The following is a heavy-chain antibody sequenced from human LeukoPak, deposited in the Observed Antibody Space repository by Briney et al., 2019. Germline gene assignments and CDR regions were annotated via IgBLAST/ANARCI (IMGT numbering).Heavy chain of an antibody. CDR2: INPNSGGT. J-gene: IGHJ5*02. CDR1: GYTFTGYY. V-gene: IGHV1-2*02. CDR3: ARGHCSSTSCSDP. D-gene: IGHD2-2*01. Sequence: ASVKVSCKASGYTFTGYYMHWVRQAPGQGLEWMGWINPNSGGTNYAQKFQGRVTMTRDTSISTAYMELSRLRSDDTAVYYCARGHCSSTSCSDPWGQGTLVTVCS.